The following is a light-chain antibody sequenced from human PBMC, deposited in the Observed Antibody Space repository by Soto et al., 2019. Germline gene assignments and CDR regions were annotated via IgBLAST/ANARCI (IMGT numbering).Light chain of an antibody. Sequence: EIVLTQSPCTLSMSPGESATLSCRASQSVRSNCLAWYQQKPGQAPRLLIYGASNRATGIPDRFSGSGSGTDFTLTISRLEPEDFAVYYCQQYGSSPQTFGQGTRLDIE. CDR2: GAS. J-gene: IGKJ5*01. CDR3: QQYGSSPQT. V-gene: IGKV3-20*01. CDR1: QSVRSNC.